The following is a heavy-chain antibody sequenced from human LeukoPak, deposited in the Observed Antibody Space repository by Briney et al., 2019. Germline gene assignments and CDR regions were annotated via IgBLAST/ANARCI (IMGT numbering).Heavy chain of an antibody. V-gene: IGHV1-69*13. CDR1: GGTFSSYA. CDR2: IIPIFGTA. CDR3: ARDYGDYERWFDP. Sequence: GASVKVSCKASGGTFSSYAISWVRQAPGQGLEWMGGIIPIFGTANYAQKFQGRVTITADESTSTAYMELSSLRSEDTAVYYCARDYGDYERWFDPWGQGTLVTVSS. J-gene: IGHJ5*02. D-gene: IGHD4-17*01.